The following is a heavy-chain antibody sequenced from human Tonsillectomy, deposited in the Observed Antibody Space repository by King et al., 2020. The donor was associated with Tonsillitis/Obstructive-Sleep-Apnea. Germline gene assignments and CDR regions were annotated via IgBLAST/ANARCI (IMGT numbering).Heavy chain of an antibody. CDR3: ARTIYYCSNNNCYTDAFDV. V-gene: IGHV5-51*01. D-gene: IGHD2-2*02. CDR2: IYPGDSNT. CDR1: GYSFTGYW. J-gene: IGHJ3*01. Sequence: EVQLVESGAEVKKPGESLKISCKGSGYSFTGYWIGWVRQMPGKGLEWMAIIYPGDSNTRYSPSFEGQVTISADKSISTAYLQWSSLKASDTAMYYCARTIYYCSNNNCYTDAFDVWGQGTMVTVSS.